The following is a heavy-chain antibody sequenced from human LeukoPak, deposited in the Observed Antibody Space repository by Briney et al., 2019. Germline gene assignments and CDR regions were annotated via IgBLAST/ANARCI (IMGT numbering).Heavy chain of an antibody. CDR1: GGTFSSYA. D-gene: IGHD3-10*01. CDR3: ARDPYYYGSGSYQYPQDDAFDI. V-gene: IGHV1-69*13. CDR2: IIPIFGTA. J-gene: IGHJ3*02. Sequence: AASVKVSCKASGGTFSSYAISWVRQAPGQGLEWMGGIIPIFGTANYAQKFQGRVTITADESTSTAYMELSSLRSEDTAVYYCARDPYYYGSGSYQYPQDDAFDIWGQGTMVTVSS.